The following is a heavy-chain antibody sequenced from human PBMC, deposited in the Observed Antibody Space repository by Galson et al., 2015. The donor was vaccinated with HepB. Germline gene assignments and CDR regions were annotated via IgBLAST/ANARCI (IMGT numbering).Heavy chain of an antibody. J-gene: IGHJ3*01. V-gene: IGHV1-3*01. D-gene: IGHD3-9*01. CDR3: ARGDYDILTGYYVASFDV. CDR2: INAGNGNT. Sequence: SVKVSCKGSGYSFNSYALHWVRQAPGQRLEWVRWINAGNGNTRSSQKFQGRVTITSDTSASTVYMELSSLRPEDTAIYYCARGDYDILTGYYVASFDVWGQGTMVTVSS. CDR1: GYSFNSYA.